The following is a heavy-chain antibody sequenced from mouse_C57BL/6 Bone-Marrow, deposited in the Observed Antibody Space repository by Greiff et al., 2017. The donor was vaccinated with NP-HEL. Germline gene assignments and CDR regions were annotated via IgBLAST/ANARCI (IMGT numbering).Heavy chain of an antibody. CDR3: ARMSSYWYFEV. D-gene: IGHD1-1*01. Sequence: QVTLKVSGPGILQPSQTLSLTCSFSGFSLSTFGMGVGWLRQPSGKGLEWLAPIWWDDDTYYNPALTSRLTNSKDTSKNQVYLKIANVDTADTATDYCARMSSYWYFEVWGTGTTVTAAS. CDR2: IWWDDDT. J-gene: IGHJ1*03. V-gene: IGHV8-8*01. CDR1: GFSLSTFGMG.